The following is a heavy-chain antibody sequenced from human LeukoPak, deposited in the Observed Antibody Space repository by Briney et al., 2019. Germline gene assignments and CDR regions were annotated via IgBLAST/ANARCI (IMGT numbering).Heavy chain of an antibody. V-gene: IGHV4-61*02. J-gene: IGHJ6*02. CDR2: IYTTGST. D-gene: IGHD3-22*01. CDR1: GGSISSGSYY. Sequence: SETLSLTCTVSGGSISSGSYYWSWIRQPAGKGLEWIGRIYTTGSTNYNPSLKSRVTISGDTSKNQFSLKLSSVTAADTAVYYCAREGRGYDSSGYPYYYYSMDVWGQGTTVPVSS. CDR3: AREGRGYDSSGYPYYYYSMDV.